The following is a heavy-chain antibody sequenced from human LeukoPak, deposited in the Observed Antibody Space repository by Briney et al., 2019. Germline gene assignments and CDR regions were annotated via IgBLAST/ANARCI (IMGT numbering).Heavy chain of an antibody. Sequence: GGSLRLSCAASGFTVSSNYMSWVRQAPGKGLEWVSVIYSGGSTHYADSVKGRFTISRDNSKNTLYLQMNSLRAEDTAVYYCAREVVGATTAYFDYWGQGTLVTVSS. D-gene: IGHD1-26*01. J-gene: IGHJ4*02. CDR2: IYSGGST. CDR3: AREVVGATTAYFDY. V-gene: IGHV3-53*01. CDR1: GFTVSSNY.